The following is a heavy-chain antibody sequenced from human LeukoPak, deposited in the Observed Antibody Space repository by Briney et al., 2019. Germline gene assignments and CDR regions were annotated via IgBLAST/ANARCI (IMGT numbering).Heavy chain of an antibody. CDR2: IYTSGST. CDR1: GGSISSYY. J-gene: IGHJ4*02. D-gene: IGHD2-2*01. Sequence: PSETLSLTCTVSGGSISSYYWSWIRQPPGKGLEWIGYIYTSGSTNYNPSLKSRVTISVDTSKNQFSLKLSSVTAADTAVYYSARSPQTEGCSSTSCYFPFDYWGQGTLVTVSS. V-gene: IGHV4-4*09. CDR3: ARSPQTEGCSSTSCYFPFDY.